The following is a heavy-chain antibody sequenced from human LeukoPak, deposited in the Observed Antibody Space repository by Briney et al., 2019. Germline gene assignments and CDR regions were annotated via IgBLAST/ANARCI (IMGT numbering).Heavy chain of an antibody. CDR3: ARGTIFCSSTSCYVGAFDI. D-gene: IGHD2-2*01. CDR2: IYPGDSDT. V-gene: IGHV5-51*01. CDR1: GYSFTSYW. Sequence: GESLKISCKGSGYSFTSYWIGWVRQMPGKGPEWMGIIYPGDSDTRYSPSFQGRVTISADKSISTAYLQWSSLKASDTAMYYCARGTIFCSSTSCYVGAFDIWGQGTMVTVSS. J-gene: IGHJ3*02.